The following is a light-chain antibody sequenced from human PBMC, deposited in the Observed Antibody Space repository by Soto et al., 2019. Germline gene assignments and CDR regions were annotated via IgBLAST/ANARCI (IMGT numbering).Light chain of an antibody. V-gene: IGKV3-20*01. CDR3: QQYGNSTIT. J-gene: IGKJ5*01. CDR1: ERIYSAY. Sequence: GERATLSCRASERIYSAYLGWYQQKPGQAPRILIYGTSSRATGIPDRFSGSGSGTDFTLTISRLEPEEFAVYYCQQYGNSTITVGQGTRREIK. CDR2: GTS.